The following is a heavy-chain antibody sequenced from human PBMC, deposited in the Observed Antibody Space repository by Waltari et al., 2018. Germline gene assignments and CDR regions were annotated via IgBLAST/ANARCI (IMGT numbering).Heavy chain of an antibody. J-gene: IGHJ5*02. CDR1: GGSFSGSY. V-gene: IGHV4-34*01. CDR3: ARGFHTIFGVVNWFDP. D-gene: IGHD3-3*01. CDR2: INHSGST. Sequence: QVQLQQWGAGLLTPSETLSLTFSVFGGSFSGSYCSWIRQPPGKGLEWSGEINHSGSTNYNPSLKSRVTISVDTAKNQFSLKLSSVTAADTAVYYCARGFHTIFGVVNWFDPWGQGTLVTVSS.